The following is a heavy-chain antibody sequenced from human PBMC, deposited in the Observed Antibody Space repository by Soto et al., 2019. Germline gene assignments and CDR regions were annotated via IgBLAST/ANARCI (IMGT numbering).Heavy chain of an antibody. CDR1: GGSIRSYY. V-gene: IGHV4-59*01. Sequence: PSETLSLTCTVSGGSIRSYYWSWIRRPPGKGLEWIGYIYYSGSTNYNPSLKSRVTISVDTSKSQFSLNLSSVTTADTAVYYCAKAEYTSSSGPTFDYWGQGTLVTVSS. CDR3: AKAEYTSSSGPTFDY. CDR2: IYYSGST. D-gene: IGHD6-6*01. J-gene: IGHJ4*02.